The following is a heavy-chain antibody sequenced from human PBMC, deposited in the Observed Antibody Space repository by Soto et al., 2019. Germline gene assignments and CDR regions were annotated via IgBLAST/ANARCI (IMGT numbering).Heavy chain of an antibody. CDR2: FDPEDGET. D-gene: IGHD2-2*01. Sequence: GASVKVSCKVSGYTLTELSMHWVRQAPGKGLEWMGGFDPEDGETIYAQKFQGRVTMTEDTSTSTAYMELRSLRSDDTAVYYCARDSGCSSTSCELYYYCCGMDVWGQGTTVTVSS. CDR1: GYTLTELS. V-gene: IGHV1-24*01. CDR3: ARDSGCSSTSCELYYYCCGMDV. J-gene: IGHJ6*02.